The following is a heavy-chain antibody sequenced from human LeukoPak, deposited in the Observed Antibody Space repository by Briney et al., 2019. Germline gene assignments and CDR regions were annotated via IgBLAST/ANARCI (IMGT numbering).Heavy chain of an antibody. Sequence: SETLSLTCTVSGDSISSYYWSWIRQPPGKGLEWIGYIYSSGSTQYNPSLKGRVTISVDTSKNQFSLKLSSVTAADTAVYYCARGRFLDAFDVWGQGTMVTVSS. CDR1: GDSISSYY. D-gene: IGHD3-3*01. V-gene: IGHV4-59*01. CDR3: ARGRFLDAFDV. J-gene: IGHJ3*01. CDR2: IYSSGST.